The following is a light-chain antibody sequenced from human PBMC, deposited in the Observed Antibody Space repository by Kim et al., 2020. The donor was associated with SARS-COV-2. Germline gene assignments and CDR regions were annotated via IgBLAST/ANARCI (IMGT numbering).Light chain of an antibody. CDR2: LNSDGRH. CDR1: SGHSSYA. Sequence: QLVLTQSPSASASLGASVKLTCTLSSGHSSYAIAWHQQQPEKGPRYLMKLNSDGRHSRGDGIPERFSGSSSGAERYLTISSLQSEDEADYYCQTWGTGIQVFGGGTKLTVL. V-gene: IGLV4-69*01. CDR3: QTWGTGIQV. J-gene: IGLJ3*02.